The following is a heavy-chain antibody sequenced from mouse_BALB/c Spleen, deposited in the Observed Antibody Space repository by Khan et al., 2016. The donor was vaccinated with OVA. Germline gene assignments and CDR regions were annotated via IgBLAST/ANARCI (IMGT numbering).Heavy chain of an antibody. V-gene: IGHV1S41*01. Sequence: DLVKPGASVKLSCKASGYTFTSYWINWIKQRPGQGLECIGRIAPGSGSTYYNEIFKGKATLTVDTSSSTAYIQLSSLSAEDAAVYFCASENYYGNSYYSMDYWGQATSVTVSS. CDR3: ASENYYGNSYYSMDY. D-gene: IGHD2-1*01. J-gene: IGHJ4*01. CDR2: IAPGSGST. CDR1: GYTFTSYW.